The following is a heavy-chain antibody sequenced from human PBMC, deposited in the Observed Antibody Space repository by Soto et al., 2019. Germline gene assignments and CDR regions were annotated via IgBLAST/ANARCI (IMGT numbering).Heavy chain of an antibody. V-gene: IGHV3-30*09. CDR3: AREPLRAVAGPRFDY. D-gene: IGHD6-19*01. J-gene: IGHJ4*02. CDR2: ISFDGSNK. Sequence: QVQLVESGGGVVQPGRSLRLSCAASGFTFSSYAMHWVRQAPGKVLEWVAVISFDGSNKYYADSVKGRFAISRDSSKKTLYLQVNILRTEDTAMYYCAREPLRAVAGPRFDYWCQGTLVTVSS. CDR1: GFTFSSYA.